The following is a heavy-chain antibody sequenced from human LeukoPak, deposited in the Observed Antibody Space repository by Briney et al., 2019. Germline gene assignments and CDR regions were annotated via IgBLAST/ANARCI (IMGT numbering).Heavy chain of an antibody. Sequence: GGSLRLSCAASGFTFSSYAMSWVRQAPGKGLEWVSTIGASDGHTYYADSVKGRFTISRDNSKNTLYLQMNSLRAEDTAVYYCAKVLTPLWFGELLGPLGYWGQGTLVTVSS. D-gene: IGHD3-10*01. CDR1: GFTFSSYA. V-gene: IGHV3-23*01. CDR3: AKVLTPLWFGELLGPLGY. J-gene: IGHJ4*02. CDR2: IGASDGHT.